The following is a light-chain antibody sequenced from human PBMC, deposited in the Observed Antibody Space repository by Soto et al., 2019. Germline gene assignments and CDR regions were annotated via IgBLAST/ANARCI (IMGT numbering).Light chain of an antibody. CDR1: ASDIGRYNY. V-gene: IGLV2-8*01. CDR2: EVT. J-gene: IGLJ1*01. Sequence: QSVLTQPPSASGSPGQSVTISCIGTASDIGRYNYVSWYQHHPGKAPKLIIYEVTKRPSGVPDRFSGSKSGNTASLTVSGLQAEDEADYYCSSFAGSNNFPYVFGTGNKVTVL. CDR3: SSFAGSNNFPYV.